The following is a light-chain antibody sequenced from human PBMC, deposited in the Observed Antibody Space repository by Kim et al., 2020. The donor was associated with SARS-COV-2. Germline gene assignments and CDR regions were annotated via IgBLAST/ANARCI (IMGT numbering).Light chain of an antibody. CDR1: KLGDKY. CDR3: QAWDSSTYV. J-gene: IGLJ1*01. CDR2: QDS. Sequence: GSPGRTASITCSGDKLGDKYACWYQQKPGQSPVLVIYQDSKRPSGIPERFSGSNSGNTATLTISGTQAMDEADYYCQAWDSSTYVFGTGTKVTVL. V-gene: IGLV3-1*01.